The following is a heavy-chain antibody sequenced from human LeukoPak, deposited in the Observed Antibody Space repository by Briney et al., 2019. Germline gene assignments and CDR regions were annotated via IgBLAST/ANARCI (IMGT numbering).Heavy chain of an antibody. Sequence: ASVKVSCKASGYTFTSYYMHWVRQAPGQGLEWMGIISPSGGSTSYAQKFQGRVTMTRDTSTSTVYMELSSLRSEDTAVYYCARDHGVHSSGWPTKTHWGQGTLVTVSS. V-gene: IGHV1-46*01. CDR2: ISPSGGST. D-gene: IGHD6-19*01. J-gene: IGHJ4*02. CDR3: ARDHGVHSSGWPTKTH. CDR1: GYTFTSYY.